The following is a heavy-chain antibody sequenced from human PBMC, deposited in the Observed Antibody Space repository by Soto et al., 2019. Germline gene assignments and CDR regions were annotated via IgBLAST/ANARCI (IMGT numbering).Heavy chain of an antibody. CDR3: ARDKDYDSSGYYPFDY. D-gene: IGHD3-22*01. CDR2: INPSGGST. Sequence: ASVKVSCKASGYTFTSYYMHWVRQAPGQGLEWMGIINPSGGSTSYAQKFQGRVTITRDTSTSTVYMELSSLRSEDTAVYYCARDKDYDSSGYYPFDYWGQGTLVTVSS. CDR1: GYTFTSYY. V-gene: IGHV1-46*01. J-gene: IGHJ4*02.